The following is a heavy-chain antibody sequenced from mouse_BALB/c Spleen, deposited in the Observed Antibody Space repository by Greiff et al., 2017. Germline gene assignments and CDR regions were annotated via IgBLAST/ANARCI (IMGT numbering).Heavy chain of an antibody. V-gene: IGHV1-69*01. CDR3: ARGDAGNFDY. J-gene: IGHJ2*01. D-gene: IGHD3-3*01. Sequence: QVQLQQPGAELVMPGASVKMSCKASGYTFTDYWMHWVKQRPGQGLEWIGAIDTSDSYTSYNQKFKGKATLTVDESSSTAYMQLSSLTSEDSAVYYCARGDAGNFDYWGQGTTLTVSS. CDR2: IDTSDSYT. CDR1: GYTFTDYW.